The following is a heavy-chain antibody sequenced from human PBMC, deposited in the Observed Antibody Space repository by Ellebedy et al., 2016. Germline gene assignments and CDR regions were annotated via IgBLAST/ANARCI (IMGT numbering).Heavy chain of an antibody. J-gene: IGHJ4*02. CDR1: GGSISSGVYY. D-gene: IGHD3-3*01. CDR3: ATLDWDRYYFDP. V-gene: IGHV4-39*01. Sequence: SETLSLTCTVSGGSISSGVYYWAWIRQSPGTGLEWIGSIHYSWITFYNPSLNSLVTISIGTSKNQFSLTVTSVTSADTAVYFCATLDWDRYYFDPWGQGALVTVSS. CDR2: IHYSWIT.